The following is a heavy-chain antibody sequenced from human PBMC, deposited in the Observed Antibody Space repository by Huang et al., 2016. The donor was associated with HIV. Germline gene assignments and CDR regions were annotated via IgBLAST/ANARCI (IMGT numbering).Heavy chain of an antibody. CDR3: SPTGDDYFYYYMDV. CDR2: VRSIAFGGAS. J-gene: IGHJ6*03. Sequence: VESGGDAVQSGRSLRLSCRGFGFRFNDFAINWFRQSPRKGREWVGFVRSIAFGGASKSAPSVKDRFSVSRDEAKNVAFLQMENLQVDDTAVYYCSPTGDDYFYYYMDVWGNGTTVIVS. V-gene: IGHV3-49*03. CDR1: GFRFNDFA. D-gene: IGHD4-17*01.